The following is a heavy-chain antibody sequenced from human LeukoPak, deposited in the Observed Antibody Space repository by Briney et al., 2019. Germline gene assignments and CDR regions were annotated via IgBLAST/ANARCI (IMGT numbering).Heavy chain of an antibody. CDR1: GFTFSSYW. J-gene: IGHJ6*03. CDR2: INSDGSST. V-gene: IGHV3-74*01. CDR3: ARGAWGSYYYYYMDV. Sequence: GGSLRLSCAASGFTFSSYWMHWVRQAPGKGLVWVSRINSDGSSTSYADSVKGRFTISRDNAKNTLYLQMNSLRAEDMAVYYCARGAWGSYYYYYMDVWGKGTMVTVSS. D-gene: IGHD7-27*01.